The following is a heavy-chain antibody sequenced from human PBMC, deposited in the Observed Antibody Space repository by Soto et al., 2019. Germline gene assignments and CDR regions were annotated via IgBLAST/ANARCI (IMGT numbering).Heavy chain of an antibody. CDR1: GFTFSAHA. V-gene: IGHV3-23*01. Sequence: EVQLLESGGGLVQPGGSLRLSCAASGFTFSAHAMTWVRQAPGKGLEWVSGITGSGVGKYYADSVKGRFTISRDNSENTLYLQINSVRAEDTAVYYCAQDPVPPYWGQGALVTVSS. CDR3: AQDPVPPY. J-gene: IGHJ4*02. CDR2: ITGSGVGK.